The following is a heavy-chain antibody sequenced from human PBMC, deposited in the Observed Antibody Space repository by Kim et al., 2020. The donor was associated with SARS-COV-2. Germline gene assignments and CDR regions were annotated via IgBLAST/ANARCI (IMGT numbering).Heavy chain of an antibody. J-gene: IGHJ4*02. D-gene: IGHD5-18*01. Sequence: YSPSFQGHVTISADKSFTSAYLQWSSLKAADTAMYYCARTDTYGDGNVDHWGQGTLVTVSS. CDR3: ARTDTYGDGNVDH. V-gene: IGHV5-51*01.